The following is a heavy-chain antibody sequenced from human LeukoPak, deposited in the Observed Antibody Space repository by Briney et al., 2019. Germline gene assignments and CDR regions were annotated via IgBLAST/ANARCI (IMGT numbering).Heavy chain of an antibody. D-gene: IGHD5-18*01. V-gene: IGHV4-39*07. Sequence: SETLSLTCTVSGGSISSSSYYWGWIRQPPGKGLEWIGSIYYSGSTYYNPSLKSRVTISVDTSKNQFSLKLSSVTAADTAVYYCARDEGKGIQHPFPFDYWGQGTVVTVSS. J-gene: IGHJ4*02. CDR2: IYYSGST. CDR3: ARDEGKGIQHPFPFDY. CDR1: GGSISSSSYY.